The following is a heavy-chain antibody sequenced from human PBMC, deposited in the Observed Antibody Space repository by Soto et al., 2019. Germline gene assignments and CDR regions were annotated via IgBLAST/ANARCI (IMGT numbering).Heavy chain of an antibody. V-gene: IGHV3-23*01. D-gene: IGHD2-15*01. CDR1: GFTFSSYA. CDR3: AKAIVVVVAATFDAFDI. CDR2: ISGSGGST. Sequence: EVQLLESGGGLVQPGGSLRLSCAASGFTFSSYAMSWVRQAPGKGLEWVSAISGSGGSTYYADSVKGRFTISRDNSKNTLYLQMNSLRADDTVVYYCAKAIVVVVAATFDAFDIWGQGTMVTVSS. J-gene: IGHJ3*02.